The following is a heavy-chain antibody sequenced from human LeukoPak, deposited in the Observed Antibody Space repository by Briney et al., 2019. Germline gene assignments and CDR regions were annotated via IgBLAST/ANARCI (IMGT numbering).Heavy chain of an antibody. J-gene: IGHJ1*01. CDR2: ISSSSRTI. V-gene: IGHV3-48*02. CDR3: ASHYFGSRGSYAEYLQH. CDR1: GFTFSRYI. D-gene: IGHD3-22*01. Sequence: PWGSLRLSCAASGFTFSRYIMNWVRQAPGKGLEWISYISSSSRTIHYADSVKGRFTISRDNAENSLDLQMNSLRDEDTAVYYCASHYFGSRGSYAEYLQHWGQGALVIVSS.